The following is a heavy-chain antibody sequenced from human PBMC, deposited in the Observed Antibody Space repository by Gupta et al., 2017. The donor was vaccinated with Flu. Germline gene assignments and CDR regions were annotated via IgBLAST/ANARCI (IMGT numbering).Heavy chain of an antibody. J-gene: IGHJ6*02. D-gene: IGHD3-16*01. V-gene: IGHV3-7*03. CDR2: INRDGSEK. CDR3: ARCFSFGLDL. Sequence: MSWVRMAPGKGLEWVANINRDGSEKNYVDLAKGRFTISRDNAKDSLFLYMTSLRAEDTAVYYCARCFSFGLDLWGQGTTVTVSS.